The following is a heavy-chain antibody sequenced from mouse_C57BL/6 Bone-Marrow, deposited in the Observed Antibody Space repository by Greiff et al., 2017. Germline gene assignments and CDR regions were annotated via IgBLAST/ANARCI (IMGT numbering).Heavy chain of an antibody. CDR3: VRHGGSSYFDY. CDR1: GFSFNTYA. J-gene: IGHJ2*01. D-gene: IGHD1-1*01. Sequence: EVKLVESGGGLVQPKGSLKLSCAASGFSFNTYAMNWVRQAPGKGLEWVARIRSKSNNYATYYADSVKDRFTISRDDSESMLYLQMNNLKTEDTAIYYCVRHGGSSYFDYWGQGTTLTVSS. V-gene: IGHV10-1*01. CDR2: IRSKSNNYAT.